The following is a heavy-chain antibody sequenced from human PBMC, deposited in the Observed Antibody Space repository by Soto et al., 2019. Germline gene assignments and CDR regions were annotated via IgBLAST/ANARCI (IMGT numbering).Heavy chain of an antibody. J-gene: IGHJ5*02. CDR3: ARGVASWSGHLS. V-gene: IGHV4-34*01. Sequence: DTRSVTCALYGGSFDGYYWSWIRQSPGKGLEGIGEIHHSGSTKYNPSLKSRVSLSVDTSTKQFSLKMTSMTAADRVVYYCARGVASWSGHLSLGQGPPVT. D-gene: IGHD3-3*01. CDR1: GGSFDGYY. CDR2: IHHSGST.